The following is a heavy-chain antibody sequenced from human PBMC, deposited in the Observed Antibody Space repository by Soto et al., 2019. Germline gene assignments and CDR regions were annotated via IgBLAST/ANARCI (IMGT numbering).Heavy chain of an antibody. CDR2: IYWDDDK. V-gene: IGHV2-5*02. Sequence: QITLNESGPPVVKPTETLTLTCTFSGFSLTTSGVGVGWVRQSPGKAPEWLAFIYWDDDKRYSTSLKSTLTITKYTSKKQVVLTMAIVDPADTATYYCAHRVLRAVFGLVTTTAIYFDFWGQGTPVVVSS. CDR3: AHRVLRAVFGLVTTTAIYFDF. J-gene: IGHJ4*02. D-gene: IGHD3-3*01. CDR1: GFSLTTSGVG.